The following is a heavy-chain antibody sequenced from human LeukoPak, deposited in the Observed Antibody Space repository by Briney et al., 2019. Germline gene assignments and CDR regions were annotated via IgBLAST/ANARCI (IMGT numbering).Heavy chain of an antibody. V-gene: IGHV3-33*01. CDR2: IWYDGNNK. Sequence: GGSLRLSCAASGFTFSSYGMHWVRQAPGKGLEGVAVIWYDGNNKYYADSVKGRFTISRDNSKNTLFLQMNSLRAEDSAVYYCVRDFHFRSRAFDLWGQGTLVTASS. CDR3: VRDFHFRSRAFDL. D-gene: IGHD2/OR15-2a*01. J-gene: IGHJ3*01. CDR1: GFTFSSYG.